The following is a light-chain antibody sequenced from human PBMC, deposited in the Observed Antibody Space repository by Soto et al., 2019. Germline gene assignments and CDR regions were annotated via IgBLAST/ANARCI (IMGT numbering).Light chain of an antibody. Sequence: QSALTQPASVSGSPGQSITISCTGTSSDVGSYNLVSWYQQHPGKAPKLMIYEGSKRPSGVSNRFSGSKSGNTASLTISGLQAEDEADYYCISYTSSSTWVFGGGTKVTVL. CDR1: SSDVGSYNL. J-gene: IGLJ3*02. CDR3: ISYTSSSTWV. V-gene: IGLV2-14*02. CDR2: EGS.